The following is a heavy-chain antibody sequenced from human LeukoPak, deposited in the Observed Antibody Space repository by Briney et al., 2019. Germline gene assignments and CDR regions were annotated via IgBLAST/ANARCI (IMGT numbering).Heavy chain of an antibody. CDR3: ARVRGQYSSGWYSY. V-gene: IGHV4-34*01. Sequence: SETLSLTCAVYGGSFSGYYWSWIRQPPGKGLEWIGEINHSGSTNYNPSLKSRVTISVDTSKNQFSLKLSSVTAADTAVYYCARVRGQYSSGWYSYWGQGTLVTVSS. D-gene: IGHD6-19*01. CDR1: GGSFSGYY. J-gene: IGHJ4*02. CDR2: INHSGST.